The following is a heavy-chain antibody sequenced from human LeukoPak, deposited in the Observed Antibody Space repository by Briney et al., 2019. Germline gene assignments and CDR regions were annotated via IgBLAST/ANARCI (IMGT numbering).Heavy chain of an antibody. Sequence: PSETLSLTCTVSGGSISSGGYYWSWIRQPPGKGLEWIGYIYHSGSTYYNPSLKSRVTISVDRSKNQFSLKLSSVTAADTAVYYCASNQRAIYDSSGYEAFDIWGQGTMVTVSS. CDR3: ASNQRAIYDSSGYEAFDI. V-gene: IGHV4-30-2*01. CDR1: GGSISSGGYY. D-gene: IGHD3-22*01. J-gene: IGHJ3*02. CDR2: IYHSGST.